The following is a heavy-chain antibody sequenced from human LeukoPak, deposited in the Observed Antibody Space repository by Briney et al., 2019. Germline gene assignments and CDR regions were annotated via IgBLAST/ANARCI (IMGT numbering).Heavy chain of an antibody. Sequence: ASVKVSCKASGYTCTSYYMHWVRQAPGQGLEWMGIINPSGGSTSYAQKFQGRVTMTRDTSTSTVYMELSSLRSEDTAVYYCARADTVAAAGTVETWFDPWGQGTLVTVSS. CDR2: INPSGGST. J-gene: IGHJ5*02. D-gene: IGHD6-13*01. V-gene: IGHV1-46*01. CDR3: ARADTVAAAGTVETWFDP. CDR1: GYTCTSYY.